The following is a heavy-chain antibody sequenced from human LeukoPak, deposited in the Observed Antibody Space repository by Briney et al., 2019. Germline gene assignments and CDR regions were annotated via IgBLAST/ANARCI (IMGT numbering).Heavy chain of an antibody. D-gene: IGHD2-8*01. J-gene: IGHJ6*03. CDR2: VIPIFGPA. Sequence: SVKVSCKASGGTFSSYAISWVRQAPGQGREWMGGVIPIFGPANYAQKFQGRVTITTDESTSTAYMELSSLRSEDTAVYYCARAPRMVYAAKIYNYYYYMDVWGKGTTVTVSS. CDR3: ARAPRMVYAAKIYNYYYYMDV. V-gene: IGHV1-69*05. CDR1: GGTFSSYA.